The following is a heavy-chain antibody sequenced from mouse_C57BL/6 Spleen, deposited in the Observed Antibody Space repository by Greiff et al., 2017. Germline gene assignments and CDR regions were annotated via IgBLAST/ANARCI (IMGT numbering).Heavy chain of an antibody. V-gene: IGHV1-76*01. CDR2: IYPGSGNT. J-gene: IGHJ3*01. Sequence: VKLMESGAELVRPGASVKLSCKASGYTFTDYYINWVKQRPGQGLEWIARIYPGSGNTYYNEKFKGKATLTAEKSSSTAYMQLSSLTSEDSAVYFCAREGDGYYGWFAYWGQGTLVTVSA. CDR1: GYTFTDYY. D-gene: IGHD2-3*01. CDR3: AREGDGYYGWFAY.